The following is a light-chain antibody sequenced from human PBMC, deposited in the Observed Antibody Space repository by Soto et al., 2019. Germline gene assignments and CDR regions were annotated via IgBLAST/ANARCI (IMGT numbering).Light chain of an antibody. CDR2: EVR. CDR1: SNDIGYYNY. V-gene: IGLV2-14*01. J-gene: IGLJ2*01. CDR3: SSYTTTSSVV. Sequence: QSVLTQPASVSGSPGQSITISCTGTSNDIGYYNYVSWYQQHPAKAPKLIIYEVRNRPSGISNRFSGSKSGNTASLTISGRQAEDEADYYCSSYTTTSSVVFGGGTKLTVL.